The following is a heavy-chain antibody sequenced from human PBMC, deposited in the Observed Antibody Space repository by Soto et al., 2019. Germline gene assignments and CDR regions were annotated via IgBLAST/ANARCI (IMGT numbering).Heavy chain of an antibody. CDR1: GFTFSDYY. Sequence: GESLKISCAASGFTFSDYYMSWIRQAPGKGLEWVSYISSSSSYTNYADSVKGRFTISRDNAKNSLYLQMNSLRAEDTAVYYCARDQTGVSAFDIWGQGTMVTVSS. CDR3: ARDQTGVSAFDI. J-gene: IGHJ3*02. CDR2: ISSSSSYT. D-gene: IGHD7-27*01. V-gene: IGHV3-11*06.